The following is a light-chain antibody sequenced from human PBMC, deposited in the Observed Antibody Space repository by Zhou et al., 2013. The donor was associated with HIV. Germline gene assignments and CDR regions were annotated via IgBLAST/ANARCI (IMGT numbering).Light chain of an antibody. Sequence: AIRLTQSPSSLSVSTGDRVTITCRASQDISTFIAWYQQKPGKAPNLLISAASILQRGVPSRFNGSGSGTDFTLTISCLQSEDFATYYCQQYYSYPFFGQGTRLEIK. CDR2: AAS. V-gene: IGKV1-8*01. CDR1: QDISTF. CDR3: QQYYSYPF. J-gene: IGKJ5*01.